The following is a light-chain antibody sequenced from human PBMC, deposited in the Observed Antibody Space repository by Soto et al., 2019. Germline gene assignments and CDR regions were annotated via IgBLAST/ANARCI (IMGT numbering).Light chain of an antibody. V-gene: IGKV3-15*01. J-gene: IGKJ1*01. CDR1: QSVSGY. CDR2: RIF. Sequence: EIVMTQSPGTVSVFPGETVTLSCRASQSVSGYLDWFHQKPGQAPRLVLLRIFTRAIGVPARFSGSGSETEFTLTISGLQSEDSGVYYCQQYNNWPRTFGLGTKVEIK. CDR3: QQYNNWPRT.